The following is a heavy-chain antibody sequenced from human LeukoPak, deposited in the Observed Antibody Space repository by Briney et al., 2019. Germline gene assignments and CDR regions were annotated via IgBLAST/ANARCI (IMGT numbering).Heavy chain of an antibody. CDR1: GFTFSSYS. CDR3: AGGYSGYDIYYYYGMDV. CDR2: ISSSSSYI. Sequence: PGGSLRLSCAASGFTFSSYSMNWVRQAPGKGLEWVSSISSSSSYIYYADSVKGRFTISRDNAKNSLYLQMNSLRAEDTAVYYCAGGYSGYDIYYYYGMDVWGQGTTVTVSS. J-gene: IGHJ6*02. V-gene: IGHV3-21*01. D-gene: IGHD5-12*01.